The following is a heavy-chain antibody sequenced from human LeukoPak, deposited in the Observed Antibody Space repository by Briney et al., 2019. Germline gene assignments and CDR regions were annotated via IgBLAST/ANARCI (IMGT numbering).Heavy chain of an antibody. CDR1: GFTFSSYS. J-gene: IGHJ4*02. D-gene: IGHD2-21*01. V-gene: IGHV3-15*07. Sequence: KSGGSLRLSCAASGFTFSSYSMNWVRQAPGKGLEWVGRIKSKTDGGTTDYAAPVKGRFTISRDDSKSMMYLQMNSLKTEDTAVYYCITPLPYSAQGGQGTLVTVSS. CDR2: IKSKTDGGTT. CDR3: ITPLPYSAQ.